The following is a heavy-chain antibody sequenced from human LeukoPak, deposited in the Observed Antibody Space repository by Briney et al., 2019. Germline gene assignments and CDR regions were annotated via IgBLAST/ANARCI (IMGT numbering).Heavy chain of an antibody. CDR2: ISGSGVST. J-gene: IGHJ4*02. V-gene: IGHV3-23*01. Sequence: GGSLRLSCAASGFTFSSYAMSWVRQAPGKGLEWVSAISGSGVSTYYADSVKGRFTISRDNSKNTLYLQMNSLRAEDTDVYYCAKDQPRGAMVTGGLDYWGQGTLVTVSS. D-gene: IGHD5-18*01. CDR1: GFTFSSYA. CDR3: AKDQPRGAMVTGGLDY.